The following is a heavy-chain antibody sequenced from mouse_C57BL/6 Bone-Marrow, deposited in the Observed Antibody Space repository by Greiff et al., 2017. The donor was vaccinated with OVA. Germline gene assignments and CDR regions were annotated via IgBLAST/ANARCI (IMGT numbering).Heavy chain of an antibody. J-gene: IGHJ3*01. Sequence: EVKLVESGGGLVKPGGSLKLSCAASGFTFSSYAMSWVRQTPEKRLEWVATISDGGSYTYYPDNVKGRFTISRDNAKNNLYLQMSHLKSEDTAMYYCARNYYGSGGFAYWGQGTLVTVSA. CDR3: ARNYYGSGGFAY. CDR2: ISDGGSYT. D-gene: IGHD1-1*01. CDR1: GFTFSSYA. V-gene: IGHV5-4*03.